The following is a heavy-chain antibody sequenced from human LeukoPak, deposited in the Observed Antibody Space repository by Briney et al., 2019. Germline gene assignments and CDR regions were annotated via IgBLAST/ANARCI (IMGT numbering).Heavy chain of an antibody. J-gene: IGHJ4*02. CDR3: ARARRDGVVETVGLFDY. CDR1: GGSISSYY. V-gene: IGHV4-59*08. D-gene: IGHD2-15*01. Sequence: SETLSLTCTVSGGSISSYYWSWIRQPPGKGLEWIGYIYYSGSTNYNPSLKSRVTISVDTSKNQFSLKLSSVTAADTAVYYCARARRDGVVETVGLFDYWGQGTLVTVSS. CDR2: IYYSGST.